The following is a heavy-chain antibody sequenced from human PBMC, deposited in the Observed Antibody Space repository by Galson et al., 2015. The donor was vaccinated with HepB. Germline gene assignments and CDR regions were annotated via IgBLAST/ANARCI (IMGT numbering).Heavy chain of an antibody. Sequence: SVKVSCKASGYTFINYNLNWVRQAPGQRLEWMGLINADNGNTEYSQKFQGRVTITSDTSASTVYMELNSLRSEDTAVYYCVRADQGSYDNSGYYWGPGSPVTVFS. V-gene: IGHV1-3*01. CDR3: VRADQGSYDNSGYY. CDR2: INADNGNT. CDR1: GYTFINYN. D-gene: IGHD3-22*01. J-gene: IGHJ4*02.